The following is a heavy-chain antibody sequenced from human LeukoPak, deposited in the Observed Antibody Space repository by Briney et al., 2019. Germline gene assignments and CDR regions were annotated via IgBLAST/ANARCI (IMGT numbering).Heavy chain of an antibody. CDR2: ISYDGNNK. Sequence: GGSLRLSCAASGFTFSSYAMHWVRQAPGKGLEWVTVISYDGNNKYYADSVKGRFTISRDNSKNTLYLQMNSLRAEDTAVYYCARMPGYSYYYMDVWGKGTTVTVSS. CDR3: ARMPGYSYYYMDV. J-gene: IGHJ6*03. D-gene: IGHD5-18*01. V-gene: IGHV3-30*04. CDR1: GFTFSSYA.